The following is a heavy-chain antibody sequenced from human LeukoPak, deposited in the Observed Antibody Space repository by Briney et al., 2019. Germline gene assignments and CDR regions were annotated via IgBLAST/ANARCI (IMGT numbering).Heavy chain of an antibody. CDR2: IYYSGST. D-gene: IGHD2-2*03. CDR3: ARDHLDRYFDL. J-gene: IGHJ2*01. CDR1: GGSISSYY. V-gene: IGHV4-59*01. Sequence: PSETLSLTCTVSGGSISSYYWSWIRQPPGKGLEWIGYIYYSGSTNYNPSLKSRVTISVDTSKNQFSLKLSSVTAADTAVYYCARDHLDRYFDLWGRGTLVTVSS.